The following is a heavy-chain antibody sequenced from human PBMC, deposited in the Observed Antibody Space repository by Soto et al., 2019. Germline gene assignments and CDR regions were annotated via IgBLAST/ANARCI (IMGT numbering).Heavy chain of an antibody. Sequence: EVQLVESGGGLVQPGGSLRLSCAASGFTVSSNYMSWVRQAPGKGLEWVSVIYSGGSTYYADSVKGRFTISRHNSKNTLYLQMNSLSAEDTAVYYCAIDGHGSGWFKVWYFDLWGRGTLVTVSS. CDR3: AIDGHGSGWFKVWYFDL. J-gene: IGHJ2*01. CDR2: IYSGGST. D-gene: IGHD6-19*01. V-gene: IGHV3-53*04. CDR1: GFTVSSNY.